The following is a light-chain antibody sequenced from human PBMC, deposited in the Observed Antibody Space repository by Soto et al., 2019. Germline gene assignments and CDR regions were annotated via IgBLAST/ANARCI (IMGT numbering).Light chain of an antibody. V-gene: IGKV1-5*01. Sequence: DIRMTQSPSTLSASVGDRVTITCRASQSISSWLAWYQQKPGKAPKLLIYDASSLESGVPSRFSGSGSGTEFTLTISSLQPDDFATYSCQQYNSYSWTFGQGTKV. J-gene: IGKJ1*01. CDR2: DAS. CDR1: QSISSW. CDR3: QQYNSYSWT.